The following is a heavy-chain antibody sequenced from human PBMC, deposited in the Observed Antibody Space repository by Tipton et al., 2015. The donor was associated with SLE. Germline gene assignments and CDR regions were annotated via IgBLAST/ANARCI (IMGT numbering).Heavy chain of an antibody. CDR3: AIHTGIVGATPFVY. D-gene: IGHD1-26*01. J-gene: IGHJ4*02. CDR1: GGSISSSSYY. CDR2: IYDSGST. Sequence: TLSLTCTVSGGSISSSSYYWGWIRQPPGKGLEWIGSIYDSGSTYYNPSLKSRVTISVDTSKNQFSLKLSSVTAADTAVYYCAIHTGIVGATPFVYWGQGTLVTVSS. V-gene: IGHV4-39*01.